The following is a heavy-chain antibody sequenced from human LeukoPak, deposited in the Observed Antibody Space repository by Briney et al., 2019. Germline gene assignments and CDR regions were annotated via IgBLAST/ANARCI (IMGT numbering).Heavy chain of an antibody. CDR3: ARGFCSGTSCTPAMSGMDV. Sequence: GASVKVSCKASGYTFTSYGISWVRQAPGQGLEWMGWISAYNGNTNYAQKLQGRVTMTTDTSTSTAYMELRGLRSDDTAVYYCARGFCSGTSCTPAMSGMDVWGQGTTVTVSS. D-gene: IGHD2-2*01. J-gene: IGHJ6*02. CDR1: GYTFTSYG. V-gene: IGHV1-18*01. CDR2: ISAYNGNT.